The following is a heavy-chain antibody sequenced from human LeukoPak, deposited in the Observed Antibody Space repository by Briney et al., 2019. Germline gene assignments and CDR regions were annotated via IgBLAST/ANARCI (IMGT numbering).Heavy chain of an antibody. J-gene: IGHJ6*02. D-gene: IGHD3-10*01. CDR1: GYTFTGYY. CDR2: INPNSGGT. Sequence: ASVKVSCKASGYTFTGYYMHWVRQAPGQGLEWMGWINPNSGGTNYAQKFQGRVTMTRDTSISTAYMELSRLRSDDTAVYYCARGATIVRGVIIVFYYYGMDVWGQGTTVTVSS. V-gene: IGHV1-2*02. CDR3: ARGATIVRGVIIVFYYYGMDV.